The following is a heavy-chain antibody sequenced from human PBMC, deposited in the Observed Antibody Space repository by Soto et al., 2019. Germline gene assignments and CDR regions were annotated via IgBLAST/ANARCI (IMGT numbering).Heavy chain of an antibody. V-gene: IGHV3-53*02. CDR1: GFTVSSNY. CDR3: ARGYCSSTSCYYDY. CDR2: IYSGGST. Sequence: EVQLVETGEGLIQPGGSLRLSGAASGFTVSSNYMSWVRKAPGKGLEWVSVIYSGGSTYYADSVKGRFTISRDNSKNTLYLQMNSLRAEDTAVYYCARGYCSSTSCYYDYWGQGTLVTVSS. J-gene: IGHJ4*02. D-gene: IGHD2-2*01.